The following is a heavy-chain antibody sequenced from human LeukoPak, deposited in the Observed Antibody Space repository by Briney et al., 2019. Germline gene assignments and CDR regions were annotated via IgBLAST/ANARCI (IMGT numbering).Heavy chain of an antibody. CDR3: ARTPDDAFDI. CDR1: GGSFSDYY. CDR2: INHSGST. J-gene: IGHJ3*02. Sequence: PSETLSLTCAVYGGSFSDYYWSWIRQPPGKGLEWIGEINHSGSTNYNPSLKSRVTISVDTSKNQFSLKFTSVTAADTAVYYCARTPDDAFDIRGQGTMVTVSS. V-gene: IGHV4-34*01.